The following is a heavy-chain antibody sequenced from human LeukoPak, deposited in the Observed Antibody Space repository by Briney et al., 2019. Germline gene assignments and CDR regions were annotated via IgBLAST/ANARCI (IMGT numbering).Heavy chain of an antibody. J-gene: IGHJ4*02. CDR2: IGGSGDPT. CDR3: GTSDCSGGGCYYDF. V-gene: IGHV3-23*01. Sequence: PGGSLRLSCAASGFTFSSYAMSWVRQAPGKGLEWVSVIGGSGDPTYYADSVKGRFTISRDNPKNTLYLQMNSLRAEDTAVYYCGTSDCSGGGCYYDFWGQGTLVAVSS. D-gene: IGHD2-15*01. CDR1: GFTFSSYA.